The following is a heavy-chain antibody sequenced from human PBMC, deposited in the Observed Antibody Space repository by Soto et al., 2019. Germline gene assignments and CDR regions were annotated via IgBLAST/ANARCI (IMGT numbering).Heavy chain of an antibody. Sequence: EVQLVESGGGLVKPGGSLRLSCAASGFTFSNAWMSWVRQAPGKGLEWVGRIKSKTDGGTTDYAAPVKGRFTISRDDSKNTLYLQMNSLKTEDTAVYYCTTGNLDYGDDYYYYYMDVWGKGTTVTVSS. J-gene: IGHJ6*03. V-gene: IGHV3-15*01. CDR1: GFTFSNAW. CDR3: TTGNLDYGDDYYYYYMDV. D-gene: IGHD4-17*01. CDR2: IKSKTDGGTT.